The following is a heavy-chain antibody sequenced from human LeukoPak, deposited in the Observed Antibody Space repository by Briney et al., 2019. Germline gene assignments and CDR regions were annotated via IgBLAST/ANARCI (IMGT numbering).Heavy chain of an antibody. V-gene: IGHV3-48*03. CDR3: ARVGGSYGFLSQKPRYFQH. Sequence: GGSLRLSCAASGFTFSSYEMNWVRQAPGKGLEGVSYISSSGSTIYYADSVKGRFTISRGNAKNSLYLQMNSLRAEDTAVYYCARVGGSYGFLSQKPRYFQHWGQGTLVTVSS. CDR1: GFTFSSYE. D-gene: IGHD1-26*01. J-gene: IGHJ1*01. CDR2: ISSSGSTI.